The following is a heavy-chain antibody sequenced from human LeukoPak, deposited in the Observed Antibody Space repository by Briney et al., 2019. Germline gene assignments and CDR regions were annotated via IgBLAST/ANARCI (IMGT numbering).Heavy chain of an antibody. CDR3: ARDVGGSLDY. CDR1: GFTVRSYW. D-gene: IGHD1-26*01. Sequence: GRSLRLSCAASGFTVRSYWMAWARQAPGKGREWVSNIKEDESAKHQADSVTGRLTIYRDNAQNSVYLPMSSLRGEDTAVYYCARDVGGSLDYWGQGTLVTVTS. J-gene: IGHJ4*02. CDR2: IKEDESAK. V-gene: IGHV3-7*01.